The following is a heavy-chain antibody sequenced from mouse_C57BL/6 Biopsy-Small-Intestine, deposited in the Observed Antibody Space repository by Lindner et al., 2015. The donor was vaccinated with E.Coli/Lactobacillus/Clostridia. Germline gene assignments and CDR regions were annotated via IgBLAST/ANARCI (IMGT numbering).Heavy chain of an antibody. V-gene: IGHV1-82*01. CDR2: IYPGDGDT. CDR1: GYGFSSSW. D-gene: IGHD3-2*02. CDR3: ARSGGREVFDY. Sequence: VQLQESGPELVKPGASVKISCKASGYGFSSSWMNWVRQRPGKGLDWIGRIYPGDGDTKYNGKFKGKATLTADKSSSTAYMQLSSLTSEDSAVYFCARSGGREVFDYWGQGTTLTVSS. J-gene: IGHJ2*01.